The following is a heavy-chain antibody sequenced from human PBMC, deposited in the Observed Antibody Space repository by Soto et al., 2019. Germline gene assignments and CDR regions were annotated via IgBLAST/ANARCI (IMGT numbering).Heavy chain of an antibody. V-gene: IGHV3-21*01. CDR2: ISSSSTYI. J-gene: IGHJ4*02. D-gene: IGHD3-22*01. CDR1: GFTFSSYN. Sequence: GGSLRLSCAASGFTFSSYNMNWVRQAPGKGLEWVSSISSSSTYIYYADSVKGRFTISRDNAKNSLYLQMNSLRAEDTAVYYCARDWYYYDSSGYYAGDYWGQGTLVTVSS. CDR3: ARDWYYYDSSGYYAGDY.